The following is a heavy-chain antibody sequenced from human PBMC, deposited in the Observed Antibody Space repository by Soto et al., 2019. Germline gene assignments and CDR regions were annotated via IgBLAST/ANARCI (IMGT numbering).Heavy chain of an antibody. CDR1: GGSISSGGYS. Sequence: QLQLQESGSGLVKPSQTLSLTCAVSGGSISSGGYSWSWIRQPPGKGLEWIGYIYHSGSTYYNPSLKSRVTISVDRSKNQFSLKLSSVTAADTAVYYCAREGRAHDSSGYVQPGDAFDIWGQGTMVTVSS. CDR3: AREGRAHDSSGYVQPGDAFDI. D-gene: IGHD3-22*01. CDR2: IYHSGST. J-gene: IGHJ3*02. V-gene: IGHV4-30-2*01.